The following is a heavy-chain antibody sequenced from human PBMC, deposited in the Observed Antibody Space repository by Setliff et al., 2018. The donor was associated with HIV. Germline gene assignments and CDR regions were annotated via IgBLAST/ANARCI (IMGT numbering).Heavy chain of an antibody. CDR2: ISAYNGNT. V-gene: IGHV1-18*01. CDR3: ARVTDYYDSSGYTTRPSDDY. CDR1: GYTFTSYG. Sequence: ASVKVSCKASGYTFTSYGISWVRQAPGQGLEWMGWISAYNGNTNYAQKLQGRVTMTTDTSTSTAYMELRSLRSDDTAVYYCARVTDYYDSSGYTTRPSDDYWGQGTLVTVS. D-gene: IGHD3-22*01. J-gene: IGHJ4*02.